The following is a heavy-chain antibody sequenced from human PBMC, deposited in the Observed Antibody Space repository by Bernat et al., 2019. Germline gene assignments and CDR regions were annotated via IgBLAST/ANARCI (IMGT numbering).Heavy chain of an antibody. D-gene: IGHD3-22*01. J-gene: IGHJ4*02. Sequence: QITLKESGPTLVKPTQTLTLTCTFSGFSLSTSGVGVGWIRQPPGKALEWLALIYWDDDKRYSPSLKSRLTITKDTSKNQVVLTMTNMDPVVTATYYCAHSLSDYYDSSGYSPFDYWGQGTLVTVSS. CDR3: AHSLSDYYDSSGYSPFDY. V-gene: IGHV2-5*02. CDR2: IYWDDDK. CDR1: GFSLSTSGVG.